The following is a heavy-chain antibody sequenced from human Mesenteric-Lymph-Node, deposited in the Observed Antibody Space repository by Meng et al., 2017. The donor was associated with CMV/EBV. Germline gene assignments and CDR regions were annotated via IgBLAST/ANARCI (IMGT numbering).Heavy chain of an antibody. CDR1: GFTLSDYW. CDR3: ARALTGYYYYGMDV. D-gene: IGHD7-27*01. J-gene: IGHJ6*02. CDR2: IYFDERRAPKT. V-gene: IGHV3-74*03. Sequence: GESLKISCAASGFTLSDYWMHWVRQVPGKGLVWVARIYFDERRAPKTMHADFVKGRFTISRDNSKNTLYLQMNSLRAEDTAVYYCARALTGYYYYGMDVWGQGTTVTVSS.